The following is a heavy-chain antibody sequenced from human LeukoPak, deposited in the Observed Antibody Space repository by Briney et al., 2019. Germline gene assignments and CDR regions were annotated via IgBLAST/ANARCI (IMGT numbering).Heavy chain of an antibody. D-gene: IGHD6-13*01. CDR3: ARLIAARYYFDY. V-gene: IGHV5-51*01. CDR1: GYSFTSYG. CDR2: IYPGDSDT. J-gene: IGHJ4*02. Sequence: GEPLKISCKDSGYSFTSYGIGWVSQMPGKGLEWKGIIYPGDSDTRYSPSFQGQVTISADKSISTAYLQWSSLKASDTAMYYCARLIAARYYFDYWAREPWSPSPQ.